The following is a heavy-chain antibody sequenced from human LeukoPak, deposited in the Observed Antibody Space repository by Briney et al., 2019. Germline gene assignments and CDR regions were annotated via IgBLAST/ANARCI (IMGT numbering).Heavy chain of an antibody. Sequence: GGSLRLSCAASGFTFSTYTMNWVRQAPGKGLEWVSSLSTDNTYIFYAGSVKGRFTISRDNAKNSLYLQMNSLRAEDTAVYYCARDRDGITGAFDIWGQGTMVTVSS. J-gene: IGHJ3*02. D-gene: IGHD1-26*01. V-gene: IGHV3-21*01. CDR3: ARDRDGITGAFDI. CDR2: LSTDNTYI. CDR1: GFTFSTYT.